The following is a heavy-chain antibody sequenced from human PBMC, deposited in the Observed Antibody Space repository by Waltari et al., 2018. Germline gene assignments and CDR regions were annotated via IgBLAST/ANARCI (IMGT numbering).Heavy chain of an antibody. CDR3: ARVRGYDYYYFDY. J-gene: IGHJ4*02. CDR2: INPNSGGT. CDR1: GYTFTGYY. V-gene: IGHV1-2*06. Sequence: QVQLVQSGAEVKKPGASVKVSCKASGYTFTGYYMHWVRQAPGQGLEWMGRINPNSGGTNYAQKFRGRVTMTRDTSISTAYMELSRLRSDDTAVYYCARVRGYDYYYFDYWGQGTLVTVSS. D-gene: IGHD5-12*01.